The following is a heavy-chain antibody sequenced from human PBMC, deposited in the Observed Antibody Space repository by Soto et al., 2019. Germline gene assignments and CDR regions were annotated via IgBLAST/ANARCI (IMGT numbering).Heavy chain of an antibody. J-gene: IGHJ4*02. CDR1: GGSISNYY. CDR3: AREIAVAGTHYFDY. V-gene: IGHV4-59*01. D-gene: IGHD6-19*01. Sequence: SETLSLTCTVSGGSISNYYWSWIRQPPGKGLEWIGYIYYSGSINYNPSLKSRVTISEDTSKSQFSLKMSSVTAADTAVYYCAREIAVAGTHYFDYWGQGTLVTVSS. CDR2: IYYSGSI.